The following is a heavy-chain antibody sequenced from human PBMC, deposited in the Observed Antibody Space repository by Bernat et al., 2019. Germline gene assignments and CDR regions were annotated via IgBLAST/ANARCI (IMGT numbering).Heavy chain of an antibody. D-gene: IGHD3-10*01. Sequence: QVQLQQWGAGLLKPSETLSLTCAVYGGSFSGYYWSWIRQPPGKGLEWIGEINHRGSTNYNPSLKSRVTISVDTYKNQFSLQLSSVTAADTAVYYCASITMVQGVTTPWFDPWGQGTLVTVAS. CDR3: ASITMVQGVTTPWFDP. J-gene: IGHJ5*02. CDR1: GGSFSGYY. V-gene: IGHV4-34*01. CDR2: INHRGST.